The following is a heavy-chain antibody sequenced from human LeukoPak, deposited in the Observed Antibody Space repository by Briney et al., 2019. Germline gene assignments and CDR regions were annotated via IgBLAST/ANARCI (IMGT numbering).Heavy chain of an antibody. D-gene: IGHD6-19*01. Sequence: SETLSLTCTVSGYSISSGYYWGWIRQPPGKGLEWIGSIYHSGSTNYNPSLKSRVTISVDTSKNQFPLKLSSVTAADTAVYYCARRRQWLVSGLDYWGQGTLVTVSP. CDR1: GYSISSGYY. CDR2: IYHSGST. V-gene: IGHV4-38-2*02. J-gene: IGHJ4*02. CDR3: ARRRQWLVSGLDY.